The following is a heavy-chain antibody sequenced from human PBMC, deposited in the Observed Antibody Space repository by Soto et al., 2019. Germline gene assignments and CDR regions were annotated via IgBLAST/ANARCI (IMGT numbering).Heavy chain of an antibody. CDR2: ISSSGSTL. Sequence: GGSLRLSCAASGFTFSNYEFNWVRQTPGKGLEWVSYISSSGSTLYYADSVRGRFTISRDNAKNSLSLQMNSLRVEDTAVYYCARESPDCSSTSCHDYWGQGTLVTVSS. D-gene: IGHD2-2*01. CDR3: ARESPDCSSTSCHDY. V-gene: IGHV3-48*03. J-gene: IGHJ4*02. CDR1: GFTFSNYE.